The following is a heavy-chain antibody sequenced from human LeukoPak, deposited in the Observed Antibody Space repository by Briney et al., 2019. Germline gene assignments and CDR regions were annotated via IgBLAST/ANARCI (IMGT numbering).Heavy chain of an antibody. CDR3: ARAPRELLLKVPYYFDY. J-gene: IGHJ4*02. V-gene: IGHV3-21*01. D-gene: IGHD1-26*01. CDR2: ISSSSSYI. Sequence: PGGSLRLSCTASGFTFSSYSMNWVRQAPGKGLEWVSSISSSSSYIYYADPVKGRFTISRDNAKNSLYLQMNSLRAEDTAVYYCARAPRELLLKVPYYFDYWGQGTLVTVSS. CDR1: GFTFSSYS.